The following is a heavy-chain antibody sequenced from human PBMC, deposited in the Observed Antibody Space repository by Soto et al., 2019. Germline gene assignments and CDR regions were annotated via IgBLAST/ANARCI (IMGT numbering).Heavy chain of an antibody. Sequence: ASVKVSCKTSGYTFTSYDINWVRQAPGQGLEWMGWISSYNGNTDYAQNLQGRVTMTTDTSTTTAYMELRSLRSDDTAVYYCARRGYCSGGRCYGHIDYWGQGTLVTVSS. V-gene: IGHV1-18*01. D-gene: IGHD2-15*01. CDR3: ARRGYCSGGRCYGHIDY. CDR2: ISSYNGNT. J-gene: IGHJ4*02. CDR1: GYTFTSYD.